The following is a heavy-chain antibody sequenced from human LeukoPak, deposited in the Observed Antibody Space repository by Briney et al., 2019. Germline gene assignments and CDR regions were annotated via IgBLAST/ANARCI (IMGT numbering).Heavy chain of an antibody. D-gene: IGHD3-22*01. CDR1: GFTFSSYA. J-gene: IGHJ4*02. CDR3: ARGITYYYDISGLFDY. V-gene: IGHV3-30-3*01. CDR2: LSYDGSNK. Sequence: PGRTLRLSCAASGFTFSSYAMHWVRQAPGKGLEGVAVLSYDGSNKYYADSVKGRFTISRDNHKNPLYLQMNRLRAEDTAVYYCARGITYYYDISGLFDYWGQGTLVTVSS.